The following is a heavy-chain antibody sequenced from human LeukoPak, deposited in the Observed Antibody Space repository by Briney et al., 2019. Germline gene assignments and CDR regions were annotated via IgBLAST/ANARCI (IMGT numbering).Heavy chain of an antibody. CDR2: IYYSGST. Sequence: SETLSLTCTVSGGSVSSGSYYWSWIRQPPGKGLEWIGYIYYSGSTNYNPSLKNRVTISLDTSKNQFSLRLSAVTAADTAVYYCALWFCSRTSCYVDYWGQGTLVTVSS. CDR1: GGSVSSGSYY. CDR3: ALWFCSRTSCYVDY. V-gene: IGHV4-61*01. D-gene: IGHD2-2*01. J-gene: IGHJ4*02.